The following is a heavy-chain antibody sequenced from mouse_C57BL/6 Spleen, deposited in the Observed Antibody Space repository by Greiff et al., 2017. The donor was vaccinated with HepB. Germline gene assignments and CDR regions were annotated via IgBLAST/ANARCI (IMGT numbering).Heavy chain of an antibody. CDR1: GFNIKDDY. J-gene: IGHJ3*01. Sequence: VQLKQSGAELVRPGASVKLSCTASGFNIKDDYMHWVKQRPEQGLEWIGWIDPENGDTEYASKFQGKATITADTSSNTAYLQLSSLTSEDTAGYDWTQYYGSSWGFAYWGQGTLVTVSA. CDR3: TQYYGSSWGFAY. V-gene: IGHV14-4*01. CDR2: IDPENGDT. D-gene: IGHD1-1*01.